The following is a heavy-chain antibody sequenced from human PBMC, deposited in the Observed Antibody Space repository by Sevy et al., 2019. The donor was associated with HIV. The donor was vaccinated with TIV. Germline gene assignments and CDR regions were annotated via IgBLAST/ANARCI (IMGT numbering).Heavy chain of an antibody. CDR2: TSYDGSSH. CDR1: EFMFSTYA. Sequence: GGSLRLSCAASEFMFSTYAMHWVRQAPGKGLEWVAVTSYDGSSHYYADSVKGRFTISRDNSKNTLFLQMNSLRLEDTAFYYCARDAGYSTDWYPSDYWGQGTLVTVSS. V-gene: IGHV3-30-3*01. CDR3: ARDAGYSTDWYPSDY. D-gene: IGHD6-19*01. J-gene: IGHJ4*02.